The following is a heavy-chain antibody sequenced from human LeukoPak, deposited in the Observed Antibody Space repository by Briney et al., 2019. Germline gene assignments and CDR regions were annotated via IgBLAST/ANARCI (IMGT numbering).Heavy chain of an antibody. CDR3: ARVFARYSGSF. Sequence: PSETLSLTCTVSNFSISTGYYWGWIRQPPGKGLEWIGSIYYSGNTYYNPSLKSRVTISVDTSKSQFSLKLNSVTAADTAMYYCARVFARYSGSFWGQGTPVTVSS. D-gene: IGHD1-26*01. CDR2: IYYSGNT. J-gene: IGHJ4*02. CDR1: NFSISTGYY. V-gene: IGHV4-38-2*02.